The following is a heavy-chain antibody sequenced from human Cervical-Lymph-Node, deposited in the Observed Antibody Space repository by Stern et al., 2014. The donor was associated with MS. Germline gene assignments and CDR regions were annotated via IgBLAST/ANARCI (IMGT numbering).Heavy chain of an antibody. CDR1: GNTFTSYA. Sequence: VQLVESGAEVRKPGASVKVSCKASGNTFTSYAIHWVRQAPGQGLEWMGVINPIVGYTTYAQKFPGRVTITGDKSLGTASLQLNSLRSSHTAMYFCAYDGAKEAYGDHATSVFDPWGQGTLVTVSS. J-gene: IGHJ5*02. V-gene: IGHV1-46*01. D-gene: IGHD4-17*01. CDR2: INPIVGYT. CDR3: AYDGAKEAYGDHATSVFDP.